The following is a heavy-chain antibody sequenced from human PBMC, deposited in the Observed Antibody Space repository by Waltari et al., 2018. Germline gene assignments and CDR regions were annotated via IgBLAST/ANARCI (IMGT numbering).Heavy chain of an antibody. V-gene: IGHV4-38-2*02. Sequence: QVQLQESGPGLVKPSETLSLTCPVPGYSISSGYYWGWIRQPPGKGLEWIGSIYHSGSTYYNPSLKSRVTISVDTSKNQFSLKLSSVTAADTAVYYCARAGRLLWFGDIWGQGTMVTVSS. J-gene: IGHJ3*02. D-gene: IGHD3-10*01. CDR1: GYSISSGYY. CDR3: ARAGRLLWFGDI. CDR2: IYHSGST.